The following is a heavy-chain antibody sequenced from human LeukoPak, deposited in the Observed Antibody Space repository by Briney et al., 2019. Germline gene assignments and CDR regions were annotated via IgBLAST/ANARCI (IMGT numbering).Heavy chain of an antibody. J-gene: IGHJ3*02. Sequence: SVKVSCKASRGTFSSYAISWVRQAPGQGLEWMGGIIPIFGTANYAQKFQGRVTITTDESTSTAYMELSSLRSEDTAVYYCARDRIAAAEAFDIWGQGTMVTVSS. CDR3: ARDRIAAAEAFDI. D-gene: IGHD6-13*01. CDR1: RGTFSSYA. V-gene: IGHV1-69*05. CDR2: IIPIFGTA.